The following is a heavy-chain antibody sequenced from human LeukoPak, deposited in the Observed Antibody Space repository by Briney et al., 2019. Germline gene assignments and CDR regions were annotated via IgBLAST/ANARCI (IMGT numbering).Heavy chain of an antibody. J-gene: IGHJ5*02. Sequence: GGSLRLSCVASGFTFSIHWMTWVRQAPGKGLEWVSSITSSNNYIYYADSVKGRFTISRDNAKNSLYLQMDSLRAEDTAIYYCAREPFTSGWYWFDPWGQGTLVTVSS. CDR1: GFTFSIHW. CDR2: ITSSNNYI. D-gene: IGHD6-19*01. V-gene: IGHV3-21*01. CDR3: AREPFTSGWYWFDP.